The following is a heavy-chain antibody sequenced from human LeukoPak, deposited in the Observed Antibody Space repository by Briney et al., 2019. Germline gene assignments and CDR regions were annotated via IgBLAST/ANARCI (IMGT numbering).Heavy chain of an antibody. CDR3: AKDLYGSGSYQIRLFDY. CDR1: GFTFRSYG. Sequence: PGGSLRLSCAASGFTFRSYGMHWVRPAPGKGLEWVAFIRYDGSNKFYADSVKGRFTISRDNSKNTLYLQMNSLRAEDTAVYYCAKDLYGSGSYQIRLFDYWGQGTLVTASS. V-gene: IGHV3-30*02. D-gene: IGHD3-10*01. J-gene: IGHJ4*02. CDR2: IRYDGSNK.